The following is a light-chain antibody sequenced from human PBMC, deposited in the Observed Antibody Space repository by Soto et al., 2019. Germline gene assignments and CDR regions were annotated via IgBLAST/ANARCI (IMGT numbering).Light chain of an antibody. V-gene: IGKV3-20*01. CDR1: QSVSSSD. CDR3: QHYRTS. J-gene: IGKJ4*01. Sequence: EIVLTQSPGTLSLSPGERATLSCRASQSVSSSDLAWYQQKPGQAPRLLIYGASSRATGIPDRFSGSGSGTDFTRTITRLEPEDFAVYYCQHYRTSFGGGTKVEIK. CDR2: GAS.